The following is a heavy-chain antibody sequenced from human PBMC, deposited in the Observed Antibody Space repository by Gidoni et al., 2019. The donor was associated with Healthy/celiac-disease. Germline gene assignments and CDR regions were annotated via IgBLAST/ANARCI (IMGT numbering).Heavy chain of an antibody. J-gene: IGHJ4*02. Sequence: QVQLQQWGAGLLKPSETLSLPCAVYGWSFSGYYWSWIRQPPAKGLEWIGEINHSGSTNYNPSLKSRVTISVDTSKNQFYLKLSSVTAADTTVYYCARGINRQQLVRSARRTFDYWGQGTLVTVSS. D-gene: IGHD6-13*01. CDR2: INHSGST. CDR1: GWSFSGYY. V-gene: IGHV4-34*01. CDR3: ARGINRQQLVRSARRTFDY.